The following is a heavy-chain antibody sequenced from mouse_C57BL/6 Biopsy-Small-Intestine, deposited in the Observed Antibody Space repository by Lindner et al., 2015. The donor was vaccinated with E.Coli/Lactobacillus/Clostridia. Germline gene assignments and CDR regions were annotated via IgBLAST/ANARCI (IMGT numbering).Heavy chain of an antibody. D-gene: IGHD1-1*02. CDR3: ARGDGSYGFGSYAMDY. CDR1: GYSFTGYF. J-gene: IGHJ4*01. Sequence: VQLQESGPELVKPGASVKMSCKASGYSFTGYFMNWVKQSHGKSLEWIGRINPYNGDTFYNQKFKGKATLTVDKSSSTAHMELRSLTSEDSALYYCARGDGSYGFGSYAMDYWGQGTSVTVSS. V-gene: IGHV1-20*01. CDR2: INPYNGDT.